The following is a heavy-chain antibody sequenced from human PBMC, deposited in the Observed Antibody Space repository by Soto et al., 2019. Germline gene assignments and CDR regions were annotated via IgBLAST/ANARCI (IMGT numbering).Heavy chain of an antibody. Sequence: QVQLVQSGAEVKKPGSSVKVSCKASGGTFSRHAINWVRQAPGHGLQWMGGIVPLFGTANYAQKFQGRVTITADESTRTAHMELRSLRSEDTAVYYCARDYGHDCSGGNCYVYFWGQGTLVSVSS. V-gene: IGHV1-69*01. CDR2: IVPLFGTA. CDR1: GGTFSRHA. J-gene: IGHJ4*02. D-gene: IGHD2-15*01. CDR3: ARDYGHDCSGGNCYVYF.